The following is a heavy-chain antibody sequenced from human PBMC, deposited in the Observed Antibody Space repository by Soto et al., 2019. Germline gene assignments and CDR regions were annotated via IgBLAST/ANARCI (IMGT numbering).Heavy chain of an antibody. J-gene: IGHJ6*02. V-gene: IGHV2-5*02. CDR1: GFSLSTSGVG. Sequence: QITLKESGPTLVKPTQTLTLTCTFSGFSLSTSGVGVGWIRQPPGKALEWLALIYWDDDKRYRPSLKSRLTLTKDTSKYQVVLTMTNMDPVDTATYYGGHREAYGVDVWGQGTTVTVSS. CDR2: IYWDDDK. CDR3: GHREAYGVDV.